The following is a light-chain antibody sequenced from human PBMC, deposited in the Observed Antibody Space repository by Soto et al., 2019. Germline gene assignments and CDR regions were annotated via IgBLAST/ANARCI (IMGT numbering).Light chain of an antibody. Sequence: EIVLTQSPGTLSLSPGERATLSCRAGQSASSRYLAWYQQKPGQAPRLLIYGASSRATGIPDRFSGSGSGTDFTLTNSRLEPEDFAVYYCQQYGSSPWTFGQGTKVEIK. CDR2: GAS. V-gene: IGKV3-20*01. CDR1: QSASSRY. CDR3: QQYGSSPWT. J-gene: IGKJ1*01.